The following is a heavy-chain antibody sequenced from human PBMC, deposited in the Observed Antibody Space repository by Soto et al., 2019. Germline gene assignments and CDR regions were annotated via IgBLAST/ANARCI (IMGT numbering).Heavy chain of an antibody. D-gene: IGHD5-12*01. CDR2: ISGSGGST. V-gene: IGHV3-23*01. CDR1: GFTFSSYA. J-gene: IGHJ4*02. CDR3: AKDLKRVYSGYDKHY. Sequence: GGSLRLSCAASGFTFSSYAMSWVRQAPGKGLEWVSAISGSGGSTYYADSVKGRFTVSRDNSKNTLYLQMNSLRAEDTAVYYCAKDLKRVYSGYDKHYWGQGTLVTVSS.